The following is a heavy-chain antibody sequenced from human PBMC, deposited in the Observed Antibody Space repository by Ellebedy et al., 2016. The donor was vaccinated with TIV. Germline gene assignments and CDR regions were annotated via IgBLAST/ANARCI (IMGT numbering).Heavy chain of an antibody. CDR3: AKENYGMDV. V-gene: IGHV4-59*12. J-gene: IGHJ6*02. CDR2: IWHSGST. CDR1: GGSISSYY. Sequence: MPGGSLRLSCTVSGGSISSYYWSWIRQPPGKGLEWIGEIWHSGSTNYNPSLKSRVTISVDKSTNQFSLKLTSVSAADTAVYYCAKENYGMDVWGQGTTVIVSS.